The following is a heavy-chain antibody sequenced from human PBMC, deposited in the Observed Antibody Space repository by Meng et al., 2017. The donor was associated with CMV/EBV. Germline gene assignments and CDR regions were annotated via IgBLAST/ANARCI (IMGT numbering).Heavy chain of an antibody. Sequence: GESLKISCAASGFTFSSYWMTWVRQAPGKGLEWVSAISGSGGSTYYADSVKGRFTISRDNSKNTLYLQMNSLRAEDTAVYYCAKGGKSYASDPWGQGTLVTVSS. D-gene: IGHD3-10*01. CDR1: GFTFSSYW. CDR3: AKGGKSYASDP. CDR2: ISGSGGST. V-gene: IGHV3-23*01. J-gene: IGHJ5*02.